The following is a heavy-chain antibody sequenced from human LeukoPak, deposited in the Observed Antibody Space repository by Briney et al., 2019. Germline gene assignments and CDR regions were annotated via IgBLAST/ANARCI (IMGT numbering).Heavy chain of an antibody. CDR1: GFIFSGSA. Sequence: GGSLRLSCVASGFIFSGSAVHWVRQASGKGLEWVGSIRVKANNHATAYAASVEGRFTLSRDDSKDTAYLQMNSLQTEDTAVYYCTKADYDSSGYYTENDSWGQGTLVTVSS. J-gene: IGHJ4*02. V-gene: IGHV3-73*01. CDR3: TKADYDSSGYYTENDS. CDR2: IRVKANNHAT. D-gene: IGHD3-22*01.